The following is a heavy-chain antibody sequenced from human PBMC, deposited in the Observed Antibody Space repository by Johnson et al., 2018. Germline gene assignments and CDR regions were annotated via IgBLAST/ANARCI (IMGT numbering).Heavy chain of an antibody. CDR2: ISYDGSNK. D-gene: IGHD2-15*01. V-gene: IGHV3-30*03. CDR1: GFTFSSYG. J-gene: IGHJ3*02. Sequence: VQLVQSGGGVVQPGRSLRLSCAASGFTFSSYGMHWVRQAPGKGLEWVAVISYDGSNKYYADSVKGRFPISRDNSKNTLYLQMNSLRAEDTAVYYRARDEGWYGAFDIWGHGTMVTVSS. CDR3: ARDEGWYGAFDI.